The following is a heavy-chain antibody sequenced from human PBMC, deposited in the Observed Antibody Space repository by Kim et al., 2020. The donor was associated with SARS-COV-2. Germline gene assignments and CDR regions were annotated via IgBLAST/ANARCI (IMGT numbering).Heavy chain of an antibody. V-gene: IGHV3-30-3*01. CDR2: ISYDGSNK. CDR3: ARAGLVAATDY. CDR1: GFTFSSYA. D-gene: IGHD5-12*01. Sequence: GGSLRLSCAASGFTFSSYAMHWVRQAPGKGLEWVAVISYDGSNKYYADSVKGRFTISRDNSKNTLYLQMNSLRAEDTAVYYCARAGLVAATDYWGQGTLVTVSS. J-gene: IGHJ4*02.